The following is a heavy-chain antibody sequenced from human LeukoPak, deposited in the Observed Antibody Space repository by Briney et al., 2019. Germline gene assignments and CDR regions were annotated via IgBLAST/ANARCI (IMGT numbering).Heavy chain of an antibody. Sequence: TPSETLSLTCTVSGGSISSSSYYWGWIRQPPGKGLEWIGSIYYSGSTYYNPSLKSRVTISVDMSKNQFSLKLSSVTAADTAVYYCARQGHYYDSSGFAWGQGTLVTVSS. V-gene: IGHV4-39*01. CDR1: GGSISSSSYY. CDR2: IYYSGST. D-gene: IGHD3-22*01. J-gene: IGHJ5*02. CDR3: ARQGHYYDSSGFA.